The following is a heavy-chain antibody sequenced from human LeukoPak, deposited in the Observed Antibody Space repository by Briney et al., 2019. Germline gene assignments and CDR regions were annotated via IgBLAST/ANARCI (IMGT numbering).Heavy chain of an antibody. Sequence: GGSLRLSCAASGFTFSSYWMSWVRQAPGKGLEWVANIKQDGSEKYYVDSVKGRFTISRDNAKNSLYLQMNSLRAEDTAVDYCASPLGGYLVGWCYWGQGTLVTVSS. J-gene: IGHJ4*02. D-gene: IGHD3-22*01. CDR1: GFTFSSYW. V-gene: IGHV3-7*01. CDR3: ASPLGGYLVGWCY. CDR2: IKQDGSEK.